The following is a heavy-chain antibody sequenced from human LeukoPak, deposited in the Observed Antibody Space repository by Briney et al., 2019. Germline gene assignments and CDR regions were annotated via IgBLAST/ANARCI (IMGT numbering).Heavy chain of an antibody. CDR2: FNPEYGGT. J-gene: IGHJ5*01. D-gene: IGHD3-3*01. CDR3: ATLFYYISSDYNDNLFDS. Sequence: GAPLKLSCKPSGYTFTELSIHWVRQATGKGLEWRGGFNPEYGGTIYAQKFQGRVSMTADTSTDRAYMELSSLRSEDTAVYFCATLFYYISSDYNDNLFDSWGQGTLVTVSS. CDR1: GYTFTELS. V-gene: IGHV1-24*01.